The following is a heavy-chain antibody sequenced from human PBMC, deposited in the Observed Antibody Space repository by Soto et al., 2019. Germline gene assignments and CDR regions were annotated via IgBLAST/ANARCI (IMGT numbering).Heavy chain of an antibody. Sequence: GGSLKLSCAASGFTFCSYALSWVRQAPGEGLGWGSAISSSGGSTVFADTVKGRFTISRDNSRNTLYLQMNSLRAEDTAIYYCAKYQPMTQPRPYFDYWGQGTLVTVSS. J-gene: IGHJ4*02. CDR2: ISSSGGST. CDR3: AKYQPMTQPRPYFDY. V-gene: IGHV3-23*01. D-gene: IGHD3-22*01. CDR1: GFTFCSYA.